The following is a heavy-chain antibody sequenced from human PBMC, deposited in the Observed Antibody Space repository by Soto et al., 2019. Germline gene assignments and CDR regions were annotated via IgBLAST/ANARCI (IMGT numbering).Heavy chain of an antibody. Sequence: PGGSLTLSCASSGFTFSTYTMNWVRQAPGKGLEWVSSINGRSNYKYYTDSVKGRFTISRDNAKNSLYLQMNRLRAEDTAVYYCARDQAWEGGSGKYYFDYWGQGTLVTVSS. CDR3: ARDQAWEGGSGKYYFDY. J-gene: IGHJ4*02. CDR1: GFTFSTYT. D-gene: IGHD1-26*01. V-gene: IGHV3-21*04. CDR2: INGRSNYK.